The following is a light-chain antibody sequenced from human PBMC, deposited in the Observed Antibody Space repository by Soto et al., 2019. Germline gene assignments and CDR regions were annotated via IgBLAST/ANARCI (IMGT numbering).Light chain of an antibody. Sequence: DIPITHSPSPLSCSLLGIVTITCRASQTISSWLAWYQQKPWKAPKLLIYKASTLETGVPSRFSGSGSGTEFTLTISGLQPDDIATYYCQKYNTYPLNFGGGTKVDIK. CDR2: KAS. CDR1: QTISSW. J-gene: IGKJ4*01. V-gene: IGKV1-5*03. CDR3: QKYNTYPLN.